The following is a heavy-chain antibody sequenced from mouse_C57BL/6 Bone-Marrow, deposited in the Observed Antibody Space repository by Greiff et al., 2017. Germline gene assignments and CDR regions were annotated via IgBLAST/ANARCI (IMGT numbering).Heavy chain of an antibody. CDR1: GFNIKDYY. V-gene: IGHV14-2*01. CDR2: IDPEDGET. J-gene: IGHJ2*01. D-gene: IGHD1-1*01. CDR3: TRSLIYYGTNY. Sequence: VTLKVSGAELVKPGASVKLSCTASGFNIKDYYIHWVKQRTEQGLEWIGRIDPEDGETKYAPKFQDKAPITADTSSNTAYLQLSSLTSEDTAVYYCTRSLIYYGTNYWGQGTTLTVSS.